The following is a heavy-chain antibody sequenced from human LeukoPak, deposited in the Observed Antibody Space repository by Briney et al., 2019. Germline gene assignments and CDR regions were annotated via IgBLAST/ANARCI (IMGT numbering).Heavy chain of an antibody. CDR1: GFTFDDYG. CDR3: ARVDYGDYVLDYYYYMDV. V-gene: IGHV3-20*04. CDR2: INWNGGST. D-gene: IGHD4-17*01. Sequence: PGGSLRLSCAASGFTFDDYGMSWVRQAPGKGLEWVSGINWNGGSTGYADSVKGRFTISRDNAKNSLYLQMNSLRAEDTALYYCARVDYGDYVLDYYYYMDVWGKGTTVTVSS. J-gene: IGHJ6*03.